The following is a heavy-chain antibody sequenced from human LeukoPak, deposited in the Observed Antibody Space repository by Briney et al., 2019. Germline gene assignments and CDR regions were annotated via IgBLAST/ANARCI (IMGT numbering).Heavy chain of an antibody. J-gene: IGHJ4*02. Sequence: ASVKVSCKASGYTFTSYGISWGRQAPGQGLEWMGWISAYNGNTNYAQKLQGRVTMTTDTSTSTAYMELRSLRSDDTAVYYCARLGHTMNYYDSSGYYPLDYWGQGTLVTVSS. CDR3: ARLGHTMNYYDSSGYYPLDY. CDR2: ISAYNGNT. CDR1: GYTFTSYG. V-gene: IGHV1-18*01. D-gene: IGHD3-22*01.